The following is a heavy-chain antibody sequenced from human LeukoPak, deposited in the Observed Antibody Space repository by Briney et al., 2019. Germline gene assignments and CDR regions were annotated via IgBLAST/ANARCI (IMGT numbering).Heavy chain of an antibody. CDR1: GFTFSTHS. J-gene: IGHJ4*02. D-gene: IGHD3-3*01. Sequence: PGGSLRLSCAASGFTFSTHSMNWVRQAPGKGLEWVATIKQDGSEMYVDSVKGRFTISRDNAKNTLYLQMHSLRAEDTAVYYCARSPKYDFWSGSTFDYWGQGTLATVSS. V-gene: IGHV3-7*01. CDR2: IKQDGSE. CDR3: ARSPKYDFWSGSTFDY.